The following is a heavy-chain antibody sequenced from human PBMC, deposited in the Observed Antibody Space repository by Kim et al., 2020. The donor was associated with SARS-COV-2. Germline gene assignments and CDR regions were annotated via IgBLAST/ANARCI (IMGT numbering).Heavy chain of an antibody. Sequence: ASVKVSCKASGYTFTGYYMHWVRQAPGQGLEWMGRINPNSGGTNYAQKFQGRVTMTRDTSISTAYMELSRLRSDDTAVYYCATALLSLSGSQPPSDYWGQGTRVTVSS. CDR2: INPNSGGT. CDR3: ATALLSLSGSQPPSDY. CDR1: GYTFTGYY. D-gene: IGHD1-26*01. J-gene: IGHJ4*02. V-gene: IGHV1-2*06.